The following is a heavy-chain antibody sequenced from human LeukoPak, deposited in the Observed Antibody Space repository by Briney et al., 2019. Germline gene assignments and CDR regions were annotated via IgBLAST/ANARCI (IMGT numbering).Heavy chain of an antibody. J-gene: IGHJ4*02. V-gene: IGHV3-74*01. Sequence: GGSLRLSCAASGFTFSSYWMHWVRQAPGKGLVWVSRINSDGSSTSYADSVKGRFTISRDNSKNTLYLEVISLTAEDTAVYYCAKDDAWLRFGEWSQGTLVTVSS. CDR1: GFTFSSYW. CDR2: INSDGSST. D-gene: IGHD3-10*01. CDR3: AKDDAWLRFGE.